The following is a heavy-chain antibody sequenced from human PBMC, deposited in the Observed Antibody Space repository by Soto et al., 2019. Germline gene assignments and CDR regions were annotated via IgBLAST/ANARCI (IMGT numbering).Heavy chain of an antibody. D-gene: IGHD4-17*01. CDR1: GGTFSSYA. J-gene: IGHJ3*02. CDR2: IIPIFGTA. Sequence: VASVKVSCKASGGTFSSYAISWVRQAPGQGLEWMGGIIPIFGTANCAQKFQGRVTITADESTSTAYMELSSLRSEDTAVYYCASVTFDDYGGNSGAFDIWGQGTMVTVSS. CDR3: ASVTFDDYGGNSGAFDI. V-gene: IGHV1-69*13.